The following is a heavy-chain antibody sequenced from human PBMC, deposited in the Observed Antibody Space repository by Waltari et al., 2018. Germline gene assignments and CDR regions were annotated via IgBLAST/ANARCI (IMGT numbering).Heavy chain of an antibody. CDR3: ARDRGSWYSAGRNWFDP. CDR1: GFTFSSYS. V-gene: IGHV3-21*01. J-gene: IGHJ5*02. CDR2: ISSSSSYI. D-gene: IGHD6-13*01. Sequence: EVQLVESGGGLVKPGGSLRLSCAASGFTFSSYSMNWVRQAPGKGLEWVSSISSSSSYIYYADSGKGRFTISRDNAKNSRYLQMNSLRAEDTAVYYCARDRGSWYSAGRNWFDPWGQGTLVTVSS.